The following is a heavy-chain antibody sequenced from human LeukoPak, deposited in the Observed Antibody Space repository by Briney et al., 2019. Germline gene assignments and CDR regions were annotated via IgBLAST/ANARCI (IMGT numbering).Heavy chain of an antibody. Sequence: SETLSLTCTVSGGSISSYYWSWIRQPPGKGLEWIGYIYYSGSTNYNPSLKSRVTISVDTSKNQFSLKLSSVTAADTVVYYCARVYYYDSSGYPAFDPWGQGTLVTVSS. D-gene: IGHD3-22*01. V-gene: IGHV4-59*01. CDR3: ARVYYYDSSGYPAFDP. J-gene: IGHJ5*02. CDR2: IYYSGST. CDR1: GGSISSYY.